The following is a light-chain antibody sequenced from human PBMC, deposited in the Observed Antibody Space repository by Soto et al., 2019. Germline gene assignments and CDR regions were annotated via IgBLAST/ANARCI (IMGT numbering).Light chain of an antibody. J-gene: IGLJ1*01. CDR3: CSYVGATTYV. Sequence: QSVLTQPASVSGSTGQSITISSSGTSSNIGGYNVVSWYQQHPGEAPKVIVYEGIKRPSGVSDRFSGSTSGSTASLTISGLQAEDEAEYYCCSYVGATTYVFGSGTKVTVL. CDR2: EGI. V-gene: IGLV2-23*01. CDR1: SSNIGGYNV.